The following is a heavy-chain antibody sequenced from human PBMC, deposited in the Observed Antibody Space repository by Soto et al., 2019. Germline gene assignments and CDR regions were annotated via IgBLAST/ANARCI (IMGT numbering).Heavy chain of an antibody. Sequence: ASVKVSCKASGYTFTGYYMHWVRQAPGQGLEWMGWINPNSGGTNYAQKFQGRVTMTRDTSISTAYMELSRLRSDDTAVYYCARDPTTVTYPWYYYYYGMDVWGQGTTVTVSS. CDR3: ARDPTTVTYPWYYYYYGMDV. D-gene: IGHD4-4*01. CDR1: GYTFTGYY. CDR2: INPNSGGT. V-gene: IGHV1-2*02. J-gene: IGHJ6*02.